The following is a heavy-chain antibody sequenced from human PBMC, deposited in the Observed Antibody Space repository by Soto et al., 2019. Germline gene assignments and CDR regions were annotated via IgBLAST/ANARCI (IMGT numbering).Heavy chain of an antibody. CDR2: INAGNGNT. V-gene: IGHV1-3*01. Sequence: ASVKVSCKASGYSFTSYAIHWVRQAPGQRLEWMGWINAGNGNTKIPQKFQGRVTITRDTSASTAYMEVSSLRSEDTAVYYCASSRVISGWDTNNNWFAPWGRGTLVTVSS. CDR3: ASSRVISGWDTNNNWFAP. CDR1: GYSFTSYA. J-gene: IGHJ5*02. D-gene: IGHD6-19*01.